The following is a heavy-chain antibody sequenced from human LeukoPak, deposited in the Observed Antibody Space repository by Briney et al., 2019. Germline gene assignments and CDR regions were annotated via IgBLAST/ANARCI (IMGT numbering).Heavy chain of an antibody. J-gene: IGHJ4*02. CDR1: GYTLTELS. Sequence: ASVTVSCTVSGYTLTELSMHWVRQAPGKGLEWMGGFDPEDGETIYAQKFQGRVTMTEDTSTDTAYMELSSLRSEDTAVYYCATRDIYGDYSWWGQGTLVTVSS. CDR3: ATRDIYGDYSW. V-gene: IGHV1-24*01. CDR2: FDPEDGET. D-gene: IGHD4-17*01.